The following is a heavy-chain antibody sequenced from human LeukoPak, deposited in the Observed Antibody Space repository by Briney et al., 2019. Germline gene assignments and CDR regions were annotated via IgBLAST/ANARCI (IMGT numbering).Heavy chain of an antibody. Sequence: RGESLKISCKGSGYSFTSYWISWVRQMPGKGLEWMGRIDPSDSYTNYSPSFQGHVTISADKSISTAYLQWSSLKASDTAMYYCARHQIFCSGGSCYGYWGQGTLVTVSS. CDR1: GYSFTSYW. CDR2: IDPSDSYT. J-gene: IGHJ4*02. V-gene: IGHV5-10-1*01. CDR3: ARHQIFCSGGSCYGY. D-gene: IGHD2-15*01.